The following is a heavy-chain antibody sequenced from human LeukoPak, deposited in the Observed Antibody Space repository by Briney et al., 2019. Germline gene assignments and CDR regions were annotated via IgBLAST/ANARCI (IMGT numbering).Heavy chain of an antibody. CDR2: IHYTGTT. CDR3: ATNRVGTYDRPFDI. CDR1: GFSLSTSGVG. Sequence: SGPTLVKPTQTLTLTCSFSGFSLSTSGVGVGWIRQPPGKGLEWIGDIHYTGTTKYNPSVKSRVTISIDTSKNQFSLELSSVTATDTAVYFCATNRVGTYDRPFDIWGQGTMVTVSS. D-gene: IGHD1-26*01. J-gene: IGHJ3*02. V-gene: IGHV4-61*05.